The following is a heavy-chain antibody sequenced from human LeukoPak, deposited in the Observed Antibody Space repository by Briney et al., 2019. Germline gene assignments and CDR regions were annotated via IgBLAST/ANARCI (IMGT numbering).Heavy chain of an antibody. V-gene: IGHV3-48*03. CDR2: ISSSGSTK. J-gene: IGHJ3*02. Sequence: PGGSLRLSCAASGFTFSSYEMNWVRKAPGKGLEWVSYISSSGSTKYYADSVKGRFTISRDNAKNSLYLQMNSLRVEDTAVYYCARWGGSGTFWDGFDIWGQGTMVTVSS. CDR3: ARWGGSGTFWDGFDI. CDR1: GFTFSSYE. D-gene: IGHD3-10*01.